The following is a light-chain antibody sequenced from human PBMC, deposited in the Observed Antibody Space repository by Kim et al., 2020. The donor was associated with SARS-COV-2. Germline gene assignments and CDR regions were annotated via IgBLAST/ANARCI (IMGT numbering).Light chain of an antibody. Sequence: DIQLTQSPSFLSASVGDRVTITCRASQGISSYLAWYQQKPGKAPKILIYAASTLQSGVPSRFSGSGSGTEFTLTISSLQPEDFATYYCQQLNSYPGYTFGQGTKLEI. CDR3: QQLNSYPGYT. CDR2: AAS. V-gene: IGKV1-9*01. CDR1: QGISSY. J-gene: IGKJ2*01.